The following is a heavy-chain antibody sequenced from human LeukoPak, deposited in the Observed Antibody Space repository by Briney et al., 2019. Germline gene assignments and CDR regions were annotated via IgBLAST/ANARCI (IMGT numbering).Heavy chain of an antibody. J-gene: IGHJ3*02. CDR1: GGSISSYY. Sequence: SETLSLTCTVSGGSISSYYWSWIRQPPGKGLEWIGYIYYSGSTNYNPSLKSRVTISVDTSKNQFSLKLSSVTAADTAVYYCASRGFYGDSGAFDIWGQGTMVTVSS. CDR2: IYYSGST. CDR3: ASRGFYGDSGAFDI. V-gene: IGHV4-59*08. D-gene: IGHD4-17*01.